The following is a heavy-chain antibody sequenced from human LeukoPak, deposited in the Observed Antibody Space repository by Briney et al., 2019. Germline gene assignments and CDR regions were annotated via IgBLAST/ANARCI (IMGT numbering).Heavy chain of an antibody. J-gene: IGHJ4*02. D-gene: IGHD3-9*01. CDR2: IYHSGST. CDR3: ARAKGGYYDILTGTYYFDY. Sequence: PSETLSLTCAVSGGSISSGGYSWSWIRQPPGKGLEWIGYIYHSGSTYYNPSLKSRVTISVDRSKNQFSLKLSSVTAADTAVYYCARAKGGYYDILTGTYYFDYWGQGTLVTVSS. V-gene: IGHV4-30-2*01. CDR1: GGSISSGGYS.